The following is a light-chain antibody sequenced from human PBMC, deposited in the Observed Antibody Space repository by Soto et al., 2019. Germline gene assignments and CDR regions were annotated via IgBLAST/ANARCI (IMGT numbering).Light chain of an antibody. CDR1: QSISSW. V-gene: IGKV1-5*01. CDR3: QQYNSYQWT. J-gene: IGKJ1*01. CDR2: DAS. Sequence: DIQMTQSPSTLSASVGDRFTITCRASQSISSWLAWYQQKPGKAPNLLIYDASNLESGVPSRFSGSGSGTEFTLTISSLQPDDFATYYCQQYNSYQWTFGQGTKGDIK.